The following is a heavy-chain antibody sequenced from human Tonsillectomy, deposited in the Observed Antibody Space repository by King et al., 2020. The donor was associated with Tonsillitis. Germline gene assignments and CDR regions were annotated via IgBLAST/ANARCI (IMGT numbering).Heavy chain of an antibody. V-gene: IGHV1-46*01. J-gene: IGHJ4*02. D-gene: IGHD6-25*01. CDR3: ARDGSVSCSGTAIDS. CDR2: ISPSGGST. CDR1: GYTFSSYS. Sequence: VQLVQIGAEMRTAGASVKVSCRASGYTFSSYSIHWVRQAPGQGLEWMGTISPSGGSTNYPQRFQGRVTMTRDMSTSTVYMELSSLRSEDTALYYCARDGSVSCSGTAIDSWGQGTLVTVSS.